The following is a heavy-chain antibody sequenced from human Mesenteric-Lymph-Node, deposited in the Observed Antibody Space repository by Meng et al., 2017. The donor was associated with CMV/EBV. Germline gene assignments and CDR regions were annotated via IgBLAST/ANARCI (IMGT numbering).Heavy chain of an antibody. J-gene: IGHJ5*01. V-gene: IGHV2-5*01. CDR2: IYWTDDK. Sequence: SGPTLVKPPQTLTLTCTFSGFSLSTSRVGVGWIRQPPGKALEWLALIYWTDDKRYSPSLRNRLTITQDTSKNQVVLTMTNMEPVDTATYYCAREQQVEENWFDSWGQGALVTVSS. CDR3: AREQQVEENWFDS. CDR1: GFSLSTSRVG. D-gene: IGHD6-13*01.